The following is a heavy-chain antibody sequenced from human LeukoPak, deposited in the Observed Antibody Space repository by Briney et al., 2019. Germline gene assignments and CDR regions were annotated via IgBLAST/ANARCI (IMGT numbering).Heavy chain of an antibody. J-gene: IGHJ4*02. Sequence: GGSLRLSCAASGFAFSDHWMHWVRQPPGKGLVWVSRIYSGESSSNYADSVKGRFTISRDNSKNTLYLQMNSLRAEDTAVYYCYIPYYDTSAYKGYWGQGTLVTVSS. CDR1: GFAFSDHW. CDR3: YIPYYDTSAYKGY. CDR2: IYSGESSS. D-gene: IGHD3-22*01. V-gene: IGHV3-74*01.